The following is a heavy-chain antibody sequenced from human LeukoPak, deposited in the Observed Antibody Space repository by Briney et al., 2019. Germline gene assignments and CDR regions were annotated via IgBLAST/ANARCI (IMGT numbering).Heavy chain of an antibody. V-gene: IGHV4-30-2*05. CDR1: GGSISSGGYS. CDR3: ARMALAVAGMV. Sequence: SETLSLTCAVSGGSISSGGYSWSWVRQPPGKGLEWIGYIYHSGSTYYNPSLKSRVTISVDTSKNQFSLKLSSVTAADTAVYYCARMALAVAGMVWGQGTLVTVSS. D-gene: IGHD6-19*01. CDR2: IYHSGST. J-gene: IGHJ4*02.